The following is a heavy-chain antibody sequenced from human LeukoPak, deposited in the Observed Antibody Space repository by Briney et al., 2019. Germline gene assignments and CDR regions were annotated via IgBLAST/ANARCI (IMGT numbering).Heavy chain of an antibody. CDR2: IWYDGSNK. D-gene: IGHD6-13*01. CDR1: GFTFSSYG. V-gene: IGHV3-33*06. J-gene: IGHJ6*03. CDR3: AKPRGMAAHHYMDV. Sequence: PGGSLRLSCAASGFTFSSYGMHWVRHAPGKGLEWVAVIWYDGSNKYYADSVKGRFTISRDNSKNTLYLQMNSLRAEDTAVYYCAKPRGMAAHHYMDVWGKGTTVTVSS.